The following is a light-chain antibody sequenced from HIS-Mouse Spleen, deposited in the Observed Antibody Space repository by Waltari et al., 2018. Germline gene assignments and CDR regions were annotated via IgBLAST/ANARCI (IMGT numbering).Light chain of an antibody. CDR1: SSDVGCYNY. V-gene: IGLV2-11*01. CDR2: DVS. Sequence: QSALTQPRSVSGSPGQSVTISRTATSSDVGCYNYVPWSQQHPGKAPKLMIYDVSKRPSGVPDRFSGSKSGNTASLTISGLQAEDEADYYCCSYAGSYTGVFGTGTKVTVL. CDR3: CSYAGSYTGV. J-gene: IGLJ1*01.